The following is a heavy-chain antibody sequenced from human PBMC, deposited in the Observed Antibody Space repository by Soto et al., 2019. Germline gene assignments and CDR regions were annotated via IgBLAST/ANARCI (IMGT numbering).Heavy chain of an antibody. CDR1: GYTFTSYA. D-gene: IGHD3-3*01. CDR2: INTNTGNP. V-gene: IGHV7-4-1*02. CDR3: VRESNYDVWIGLYGKAYDWFDP. Sequence: QVQLVQAGSELKKPWASVKVSCKASGYTFTSYAMNWVRPAPGQGPEWIGWINTNTGNPTYAQGFTVLVVFSLDTAVSTAYLHISSLKHEDTAVYDCVRESNYDVWIGLYGKAYDWFDPWGPGTLVTVSS. J-gene: IGHJ5*02.